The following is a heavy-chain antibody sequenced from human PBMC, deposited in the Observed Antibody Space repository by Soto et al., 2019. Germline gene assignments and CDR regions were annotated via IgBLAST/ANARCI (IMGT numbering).Heavy chain of an antibody. D-gene: IGHD2-8*02. CDR2: INPSSGGT. V-gene: IGHV1-2*02. J-gene: IGHJ6*02. Sequence: QVQLVQSGAEVKKPGASVKVSCTASGYTFIDYYMHWVRQAPGKGLEWMGWINPSSGGTHYAQKFQGSVAMTRDTSISIVYMELSRLKSDDTAMYYCARDRGYDCTASYCHALSGLDVWGQGTRVTVSS. CDR1: GYTFIDYY. CDR3: ARDRGYDCTASYCHALSGLDV.